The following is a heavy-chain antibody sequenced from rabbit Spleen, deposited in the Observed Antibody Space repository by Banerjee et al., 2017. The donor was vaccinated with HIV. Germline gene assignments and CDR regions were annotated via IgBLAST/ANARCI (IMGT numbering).Heavy chain of an antibody. CDR1: GFSFSSSHY. V-gene: IGHV1S45*01. CDR2: IGTGSIGST. J-gene: IGHJ4*01. D-gene: IGHD4-1*01. CDR3: ARTSGGSAWGSFDL. Sequence: QEQLEESGGDLVKPEGSLTLTCTASGFSFSSSHYMCWVRQAPGKGLEWIACIGTGSIGSTYYASWAKGRFTISKTSSTTVTLQMTSLSAADTATYFCARTSGGSAWGSFDLWGQGTLVTVS.